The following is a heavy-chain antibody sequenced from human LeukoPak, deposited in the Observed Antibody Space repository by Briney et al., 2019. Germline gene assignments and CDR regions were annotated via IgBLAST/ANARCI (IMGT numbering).Heavy chain of an antibody. CDR2: IYTSGST. J-gene: IGHJ3*02. CDR3: ARVRQFGVVIPDAFDI. Sequence: PSETLSLTCTVSGGSISSYYWSWIRQPAGKGLEWIGRIYTSGSTNYNPSLKSRVTMSVDTPKNQFSLKLSSVTAADAAVYYCARVRQFGVVIPDAFDIWGQGTMVTVSS. V-gene: IGHV4-4*07. CDR1: GGSISSYY. D-gene: IGHD3-3*01.